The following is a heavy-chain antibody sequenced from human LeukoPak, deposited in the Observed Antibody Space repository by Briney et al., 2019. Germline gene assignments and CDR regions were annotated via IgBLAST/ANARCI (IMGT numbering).Heavy chain of an antibody. CDR1: GFTFSSYA. Sequence: GGSLRLSCVASGFTFSSYAMHWVRQAPGKGLEYVSAISSNGGSTYYANSVKGRFTISRDNSKNTLYLQMGSLRAEDMAVYYCARDPGTTFYYYYMDVWGKGTTVTVSS. CDR3: ARDPGTTFYYYYMDV. V-gene: IGHV3-64*01. CDR2: ISSNGGST. J-gene: IGHJ6*03. D-gene: IGHD1-7*01.